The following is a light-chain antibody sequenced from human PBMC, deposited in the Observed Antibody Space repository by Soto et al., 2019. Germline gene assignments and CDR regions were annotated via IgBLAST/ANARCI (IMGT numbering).Light chain of an antibody. V-gene: IGLV8-61*01. CDR1: SGSVSTSYY. CDR2: STN. Sequence: QTVVTQEPSFSVSPGGTVTLTCGLSSGSVSTSYYPSWYQQTPGQAPRTLIYSTNTRSSGVPDRFSGSILGNKAALTITGAQADDESDYYCVLYIGSGIRVFGGGTK. J-gene: IGLJ2*01. CDR3: VLYIGSGIRV.